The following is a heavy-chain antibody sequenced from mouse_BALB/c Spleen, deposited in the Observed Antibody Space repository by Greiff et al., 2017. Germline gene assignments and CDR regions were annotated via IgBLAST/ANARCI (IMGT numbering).Heavy chain of an antibody. J-gene: IGHJ3*01. CDR2: IDPSDSYT. D-gene: IGHD2-1*01. Sequence: VQLQQPGAELVKPGASVKMSCKASGYTFTSYWMHWVKHRPGQGLEWIGVIDPSDSYTSYNQKFKGKATLTVDTSSSTAYMQLSSLTSEDSAVYYCTSRYGNYNSWFAYWGQGTLVTVSA. CDR1: GYTFTSYW. V-gene: IGHV1S127*01. CDR3: TSRYGNYNSWFAY.